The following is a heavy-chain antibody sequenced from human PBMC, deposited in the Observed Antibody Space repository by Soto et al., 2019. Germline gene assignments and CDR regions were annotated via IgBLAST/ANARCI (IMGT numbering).Heavy chain of an antibody. J-gene: IGHJ6*02. Sequence: SVKVSFKASGGTFSSYAISWVRQAPGQGLEWMGGIIPIFGTANYAQKFQGRVTITADKSTSTAYMELSSLRSEDTAVYYCAREPSYSYGYYYYYGMDVWGQGTTVTVSS. V-gene: IGHV1-69*06. D-gene: IGHD5-18*01. CDR3: AREPSYSYGYYYYYGMDV. CDR2: IIPIFGTA. CDR1: GGTFSSYA.